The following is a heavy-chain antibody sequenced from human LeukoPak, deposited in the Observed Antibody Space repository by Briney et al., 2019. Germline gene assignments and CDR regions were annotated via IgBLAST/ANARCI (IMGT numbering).Heavy chain of an antibody. Sequence: ASVKVFCRASGYTFTGHYMHWVRQAPGQGLEWMGWINPNSGGTNYAQKFQGRVTMTRDTSISTAYMELSRLRSDDTAVYYCARERITMIVVAHDAFDIWGQGTMVTVSS. CDR2: INPNSGGT. CDR1: GYTFTGHY. D-gene: IGHD3-22*01. J-gene: IGHJ3*02. CDR3: ARERITMIVVAHDAFDI. V-gene: IGHV1-2*02.